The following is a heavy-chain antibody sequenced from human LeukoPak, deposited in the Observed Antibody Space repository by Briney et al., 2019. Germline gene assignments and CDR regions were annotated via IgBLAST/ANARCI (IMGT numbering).Heavy chain of an antibody. CDR1: GFTFSSYA. D-gene: IGHD3-22*01. V-gene: IGHV3-23*01. Sequence: GGSLRLSCAASGFTFSSYAMSWVRQAQGKGLEWASAISGSGGSTYYADSVKGRFTISRDNSKNTLYLQMNSLRAEDTAVYYCAKVKYYYDSSGYSKTIDYWGQGTLVTVSS. CDR2: ISGSGGST. J-gene: IGHJ4*02. CDR3: AKVKYYYDSSGYSKTIDY.